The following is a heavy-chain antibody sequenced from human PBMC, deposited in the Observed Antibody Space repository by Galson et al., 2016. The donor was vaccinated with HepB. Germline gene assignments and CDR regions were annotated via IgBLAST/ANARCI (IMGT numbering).Heavy chain of an antibody. Sequence: SVKVSCKASGYSFTSYGISWVRQAPGQGLEWMGWVSPWNGNTNYEQKFQGRVTMTTDTSTNTAYMELRSLRSDDTAVYYCARDEGDTYSSRSRGMGVWGQGATVTVSS. CDR3: ARDEGDTYSSRSRGMGV. CDR1: GYSFTSYG. CDR2: VSPWNGNT. V-gene: IGHV1-18*01. D-gene: IGHD3-22*01. J-gene: IGHJ6*02.